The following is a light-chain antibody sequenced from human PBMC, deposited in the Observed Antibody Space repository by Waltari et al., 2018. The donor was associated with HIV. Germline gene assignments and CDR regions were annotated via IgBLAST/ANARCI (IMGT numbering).Light chain of an antibody. CDR1: SSDVGGYNY. CDR3: SSCAGSNNGV. Sequence: QSALTQPPSASGSPGQSVTISCTGTSSDVGGYNYVSWYQQHPGKAPTLMIYEVSKRPAGFPDRYSGSKSGNTASLPFSGLQAEDEADYYCSSCAGSNNGVFGGGTKLTVL. CDR2: EVS. V-gene: IGLV2-8*01. J-gene: IGLJ3*02.